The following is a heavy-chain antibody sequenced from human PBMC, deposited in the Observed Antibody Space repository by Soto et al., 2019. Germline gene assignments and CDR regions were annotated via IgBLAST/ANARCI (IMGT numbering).Heavy chain of an antibody. CDR3: VVAAQPYYFDY. J-gene: IGHJ4*02. CDR1: GYTFTSYV. CDR2: ISAYNGNT. D-gene: IGHD2-15*01. V-gene: IGHV1-18*01. Sequence: QVQLVQSGAEVKKPGASVQVSCKASGYTFTSYVITWVRQAPGQGLEWMGGISAYNGNTNYAQKLQGRVTMTTDTSTSTAYMELRSLRSDDTAVYYCVVAAQPYYFDYWGQGTLVTVSS.